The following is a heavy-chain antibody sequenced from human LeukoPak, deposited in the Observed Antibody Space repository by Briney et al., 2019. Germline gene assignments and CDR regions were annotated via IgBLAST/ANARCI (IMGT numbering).Heavy chain of an antibody. J-gene: IGHJ4*02. CDR3: ARGKGFSSSWPPFDL. D-gene: IGHD6-13*01. CDR2: ITSSGTTI. V-gene: IGHV3-11*01. CDR1: GFIFSDFY. Sequence: GGSLRLSCSASGFIFSDFYMSWIRHAPGKGLEWISLITSSGTTIYYADSVKGRFTISRDNGENSLYLHMKNLRADDTAIYLCARGKGFSSSWPPFDLWGQGTLVTVSS.